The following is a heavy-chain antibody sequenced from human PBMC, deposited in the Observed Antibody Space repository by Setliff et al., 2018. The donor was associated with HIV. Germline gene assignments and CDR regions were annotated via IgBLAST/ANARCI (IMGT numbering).Heavy chain of an antibody. CDR2: IRPSGGT. V-gene: IGHV4-34*01. CDR3: ARTLWFEESASYDAFDI. Sequence: PSETLSLTCAVYGGSFSDYFWTWIRQPPGKGLGWIGKIRPSGGTNYNPSLKSQVTISVDSSKNQFSLKLSSVTAADTAVYFCARTLWFEESASYDAFDIWGQGTMVTVSS. CDR1: GGSFSDYF. D-gene: IGHD3-10*01. J-gene: IGHJ3*02.